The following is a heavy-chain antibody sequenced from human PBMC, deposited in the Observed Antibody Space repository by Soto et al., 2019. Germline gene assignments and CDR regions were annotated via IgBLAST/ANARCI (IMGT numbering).Heavy chain of an antibody. Sequence: QVQLQESGPGLVKPSETLSLTCTVSGAPITTTKWWAWVRLPPGKGLEWIGELSRGDERSSNPSLEXRFTMSLDKSNNHFSLKLTSGTAADPAIYYCATQTISYTWGVWGRGTSVTVSS. CDR3: ATQTISYTWGV. V-gene: IGHV4-4*02. D-gene: IGHD3-16*01. CDR2: LSRGDER. J-gene: IGHJ6*02. CDR1: GAPITTTKW.